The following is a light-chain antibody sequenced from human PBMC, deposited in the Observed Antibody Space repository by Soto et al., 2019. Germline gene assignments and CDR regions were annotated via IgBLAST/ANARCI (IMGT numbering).Light chain of an antibody. CDR1: QSVSSN. V-gene: IGKV3-15*01. Sequence: EILMTQSPVTLSVSPGERATLSCRASQSVSSNLAWYQQKPGQAPSLLIYGAFTRATGIPARFSGTGSGTDFTLTVSRLEPEDSAVYYCHQYGSSPFTFGPGTKVDIK. J-gene: IGKJ3*01. CDR2: GAF. CDR3: HQYGSSPFT.